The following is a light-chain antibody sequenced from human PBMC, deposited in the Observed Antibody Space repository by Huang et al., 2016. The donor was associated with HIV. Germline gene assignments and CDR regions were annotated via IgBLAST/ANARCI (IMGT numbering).Light chain of an antibody. Sequence: DIQMTQSPSSLSASVGDRVTITCRASQSLSSYLNWYQQKPGKAPKVLIYAASSLQSGVPSRFSGSGSGTDFTLIISSLQPEDFATYYCQQSYSNTRTFGQGTKLEIK. V-gene: IGKV1-39*01. CDR1: QSLSSY. J-gene: IGKJ2*01. CDR3: QQSYSNTRT. CDR2: AAS.